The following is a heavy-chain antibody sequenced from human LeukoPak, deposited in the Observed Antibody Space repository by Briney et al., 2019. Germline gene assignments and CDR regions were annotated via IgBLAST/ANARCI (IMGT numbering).Heavy chain of an antibody. Sequence: GGSLRLSCSASGFTFSSHVMHWVRQAPGKGLQYYAGSVKGRFTISRDSSKNTVYLQMNSLTAEDTAVYYCVREGLERRTNFDYWGQGTLVSVSS. CDR1: GFTFSSHV. D-gene: IGHD1-1*01. J-gene: IGHJ4*02. V-gene: IGHV3-64D*06. CDR3: VREGLERRTNFDY.